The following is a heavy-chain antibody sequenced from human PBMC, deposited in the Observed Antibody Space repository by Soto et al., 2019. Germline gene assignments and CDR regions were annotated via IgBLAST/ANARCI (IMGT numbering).Heavy chain of an antibody. D-gene: IGHD6-6*01. J-gene: IGHJ6*02. CDR1: GFTFSSYW. CDR2: IKQDGSEK. Sequence: GSLRLSCAASGFTFSSYWMSWVRQAPGKGLEWVANIKQDGSEKYYVDSVKGRFTISRDNAKNSLYLQMNSLRAEDTAVYYCARYLVDESYYYYGMDVWGQGTTVTVS. V-gene: IGHV3-7*03. CDR3: ARYLVDESYYYYGMDV.